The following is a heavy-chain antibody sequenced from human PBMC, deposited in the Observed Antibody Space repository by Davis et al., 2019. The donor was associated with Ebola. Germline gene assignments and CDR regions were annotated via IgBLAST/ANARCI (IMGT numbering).Heavy chain of an antibody. CDR2: IYYSGST. CDR3: ARVPRYCSSTSCYVDAFDI. CDR1: GGSISSGGYY. Sequence: SETLSLTCAVSGGSISSGGYYWSWIRQHPGKGLEWIGYIYYSGSTNYNPSLKSRVTISVDTSKNQFSLKLSSVTAADTAVYYCARVPRYCSSTSCYVDAFDIWGQGTMVTVSS. V-gene: IGHV4-61*08. J-gene: IGHJ3*02. D-gene: IGHD2-2*01.